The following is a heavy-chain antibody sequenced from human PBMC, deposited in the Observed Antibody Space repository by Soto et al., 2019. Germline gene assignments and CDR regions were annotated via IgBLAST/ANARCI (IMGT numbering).Heavy chain of an antibody. V-gene: IGHV3-21*01. D-gene: IGHD3-9*01. CDR3: AISFDSVGDS. J-gene: IGHJ4*02. CDR1: GFPFSSYS. CDR2: ISGTSEYI. Sequence: GGSLRLSCAASGFPFSSYSMTWVRQRPGKGLEWVSSISGTSEYIYYADSLNGRFTISRDNARNSVYLQIHSLRTDDTAVYYCAISFDSVGDSWGQGTLVTVSS.